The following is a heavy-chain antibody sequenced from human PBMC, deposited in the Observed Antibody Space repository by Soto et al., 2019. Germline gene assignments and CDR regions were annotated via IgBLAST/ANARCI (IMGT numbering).Heavy chain of an antibody. CDR1: GYTFTSYA. V-gene: IGHV1-3*01. CDR2: INAGNGNT. CDR3: ALFRGEYQLLYLTEDY. Sequence: ASVKVSCKASGYTFTSYAMHWVRQAPGQRLEWMGWINAGNGNTKYSQKFQGRVTITRDTSASTAYMELSSLRSEDTAVYYCALFRGEYQLLYLTEDYWGQGTLVTVSS. D-gene: IGHD2-2*02. J-gene: IGHJ4*02.